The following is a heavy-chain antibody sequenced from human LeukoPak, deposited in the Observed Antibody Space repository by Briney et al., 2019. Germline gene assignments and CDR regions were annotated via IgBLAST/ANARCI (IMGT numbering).Heavy chain of an antibody. Sequence: PSGTLSLTCAVSGGSISRSNWWSWVRQPPGKGLEWIGEIYHSGSTNYNPSLKSRVNISVDKSKNQFSLKLSSVTAADTAVYYSARALTTVTQYYFDYWGQGTLVTVSS. CDR3: ARALTTVTQYYFDY. J-gene: IGHJ4*02. CDR2: IYHSGST. V-gene: IGHV4-4*02. D-gene: IGHD4-17*01. CDR1: GGSISRSNW.